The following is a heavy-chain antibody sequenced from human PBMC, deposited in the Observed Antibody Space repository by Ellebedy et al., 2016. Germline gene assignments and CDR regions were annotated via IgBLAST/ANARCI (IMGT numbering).Heavy chain of an antibody. CDR1: GGSFSGYY. J-gene: IGHJ3*02. CDR2: INHSGST. D-gene: IGHD2-2*01. CDR3: ARGRCSSTSCYHAFDI. Sequence: SETLSLTXAVYGGSFSGYYWSWIRQPPGKGLEWIGEINHSGSTNYNPSLKSRVTISVDTSKNQFSLKLSSVTAADTAVYYCARGRCSSTSCYHAFDIWGQGTMDTVSS. V-gene: IGHV4-34*01.